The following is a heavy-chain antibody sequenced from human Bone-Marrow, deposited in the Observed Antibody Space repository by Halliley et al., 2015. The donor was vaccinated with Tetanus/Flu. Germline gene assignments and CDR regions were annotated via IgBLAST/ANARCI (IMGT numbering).Heavy chain of an antibody. J-gene: IGHJ4*02. CDR2: FYNSGGT. CDR3: ARIYGSGSFIYFDL. V-gene: IGHV4-59*01. Sequence: ESIAYFYNSGGTNYNPPLQSRVTISVDTSKNQFSLKLTSATAADTAVYYCARIYGSGSFIYFDLWGQGTLVTVSS. D-gene: IGHD3-10*01.